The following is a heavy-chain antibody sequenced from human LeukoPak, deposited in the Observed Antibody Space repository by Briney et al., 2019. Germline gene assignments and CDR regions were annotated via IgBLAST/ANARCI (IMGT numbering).Heavy chain of an antibody. CDR2: INPNSGVT. CDR1: GYTFTSYD. V-gene: IGHV1-2*02. J-gene: IGHJ6*03. Sequence: ASVKVSCKASGYTFTSYDISWVRQAPGQGLEWMGWINPNSGVTNYAQKLQGRVTITRDTSIDTAYMQLSRLRSDDTAVYYCAKDRYGDYEAPFHYYMDAWGRGTTVTVSS. CDR3: AKDRYGDYEAPFHYYMDA. D-gene: IGHD5-12*01.